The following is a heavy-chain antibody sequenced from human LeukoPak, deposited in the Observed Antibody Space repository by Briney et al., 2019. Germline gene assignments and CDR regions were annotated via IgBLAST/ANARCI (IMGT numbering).Heavy chain of an antibody. V-gene: IGHV3-33*01. CDR1: GFTFSSYG. Sequence: PGGSLRLSCAASGFTFSSYGMHWVRQAPGKGLEWVAVIWYDGSNKYYADSVKGRFTISRDNSKNTLYQQMNSLRAEDTAVYYCARIDSSSWYDAFDIWGQGTMVTVSS. D-gene: IGHD6-13*01. CDR2: IWYDGSNK. CDR3: ARIDSSSWYDAFDI. J-gene: IGHJ3*02.